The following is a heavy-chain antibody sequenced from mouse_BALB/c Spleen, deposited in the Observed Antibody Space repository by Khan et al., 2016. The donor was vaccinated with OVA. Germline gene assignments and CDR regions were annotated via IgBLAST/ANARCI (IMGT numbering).Heavy chain of an antibody. V-gene: IGHV3-2*02. J-gene: IGHJ2*01. CDR1: GYSITSDYA. Sequence: VQLQQSGPGLLKPSQSLSLTCTATGYSITSDYAWNWIRQFPGNKLEWMAYISDSGSTTYNPYLRSRTSITRDTSNNQAFLQLNSLTTGDTATSSGECGDLFLRDPDYFDYWGPGTTLTVSS. CDR3: ECGDLFLRDPDYFDY. CDR2: ISDSGST. D-gene: IGHD1-1*01.